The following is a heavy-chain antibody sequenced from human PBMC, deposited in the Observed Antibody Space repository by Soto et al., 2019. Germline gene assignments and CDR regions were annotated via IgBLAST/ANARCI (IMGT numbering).Heavy chain of an antibody. CDR3: AHRMLRTVFGSVTTTALYFDY. V-gene: IGHV2-5*02. J-gene: IGHJ4*02. Sequence: QITLNESGPTVVKPAETLTLTCTFSGFSLTTSGVGVGWIRQSPGKAPEWLALIYWDDDKRYSASLKSRLTITKDTSKNQVVLTMASVDPADTATYYCAHRMLRTVFGSVTTTALYFDYWGQGTPVVVSS. CDR1: GFSLTTSGVG. D-gene: IGHD3-3*01. CDR2: IYWDDDK.